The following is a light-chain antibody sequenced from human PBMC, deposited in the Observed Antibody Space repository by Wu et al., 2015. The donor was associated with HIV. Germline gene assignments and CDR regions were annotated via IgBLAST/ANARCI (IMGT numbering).Light chain of an antibody. CDR3: QQYNSPGT. J-gene: IGKJ2*01. Sequence: QMTQSPSTLSASVGDRVTITCRASQSINHYLAWYQQKPGKAPKLLIYKASSLESGVPSRFSGSESGTEFTLTISSLQPDDFATYYCQQYNSPGTFGQGTKLEIK. V-gene: IGKV1-5*03. CDR2: KAS. CDR1: QSINHY.